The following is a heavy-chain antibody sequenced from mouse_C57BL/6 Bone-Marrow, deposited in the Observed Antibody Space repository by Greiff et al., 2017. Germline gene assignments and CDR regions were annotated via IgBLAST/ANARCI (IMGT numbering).Heavy chain of an antibody. CDR3: ARHYYGSSYAMDY. CDR1: GYTFTNYW. Sequence: QVQLQQSGAELVRPGPSVKMSCKASGYTFTNYWIGWAKQRPGHGLEWIGDIYPGGGYTNYNEKFKGKATLTADKSSSTAYMQFSSLTSEDSAIYYCARHYYGSSYAMDYWGQGTSVTVSS. V-gene: IGHV1-63*01. D-gene: IGHD1-1*01. CDR2: IYPGGGYT. J-gene: IGHJ4*01.